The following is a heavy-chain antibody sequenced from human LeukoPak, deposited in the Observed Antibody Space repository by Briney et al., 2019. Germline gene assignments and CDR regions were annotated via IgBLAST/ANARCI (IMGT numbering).Heavy chain of an antibody. CDR2: ISSSSSYI. CDR3: ARDPAPYNWNPNFDY. V-gene: IGHV3-21*01. J-gene: IGHJ4*02. CDR1: GFTFSSYS. D-gene: IGHD1-20*01. Sequence: GRSLRLSCAASGFTFSSYSMNWVRQAPGKGLEWVSSISSSSSYIYYADSVKGRFTISRDNAKNSLYLQMNSLRAEDTAVYYCARDPAPYNWNPNFDYRGQGTLVTVSS.